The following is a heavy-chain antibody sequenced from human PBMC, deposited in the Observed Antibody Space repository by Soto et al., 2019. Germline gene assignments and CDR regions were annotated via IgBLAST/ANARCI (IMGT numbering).Heavy chain of an antibody. D-gene: IGHD3-10*01. CDR3: ARVQEFWPPNYYFDY. V-gene: IGHV1-18*01. J-gene: IGHJ4*02. CDR1: GYTFTSYG. CDR2: ISAYNGNT. Sequence: GASVKVSCKASGYTFTSYGISWVRQAPGQGLEWMGWISAYNGNTNYAQKLQGRVTMTTDTSTSTAYMELRSLRSDDTAVYYCARVQEFWPPNYYFDYWGQGTLVTGLL.